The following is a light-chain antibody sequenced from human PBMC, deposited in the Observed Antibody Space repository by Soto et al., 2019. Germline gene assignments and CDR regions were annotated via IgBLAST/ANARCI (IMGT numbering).Light chain of an antibody. CDR3: QYYDSYSGA. Sequence: DIQMTQSPSTLSGSVGERVTITCRASQTISSWLAWYQQKPGKAPKLLIYKASTLKSGVPSRFSGSRSGTEFTLTISSLQDDDVATYYCQYYDSYSGAFGQGTKVDIK. V-gene: IGKV1-5*03. CDR2: KAS. J-gene: IGKJ1*01. CDR1: QTISSW.